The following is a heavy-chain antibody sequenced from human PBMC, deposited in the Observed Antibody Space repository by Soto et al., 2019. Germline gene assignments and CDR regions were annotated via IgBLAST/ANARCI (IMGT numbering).Heavy chain of an antibody. CDR2: INPNSGGT. D-gene: IGHD6-13*01. CDR1: GYTFTGYY. Sequence: ASVKVSCKASGYTFTGYYMHWVRQAPGQGLEWMGWINPNSGGTNYAQKFQGWVTMTRDTSISTAYMELSRLRSDDTAVYYCARGYSSSWYSYYHYVMDVWGQGTTVIVSS. J-gene: IGHJ6*02. V-gene: IGHV1-2*04. CDR3: ARGYSSSWYSYYHYVMDV.